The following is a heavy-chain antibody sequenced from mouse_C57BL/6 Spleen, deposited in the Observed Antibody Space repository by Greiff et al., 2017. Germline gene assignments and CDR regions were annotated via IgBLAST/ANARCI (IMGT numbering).Heavy chain of an antibody. J-gene: IGHJ4*01. CDR2: FYPGSGSI. Sequence: VQVVESGAELVKPGASVKLSCKASGYTFTEYTIHWVKQRSGQGLEWIGWFYPGSGSIKYNEKFKDKATLTADKSSSTVYMELSRWTSEDSAVYFCARHGSHYYGSSSYAMDYWGQGTSVTVSS. V-gene: IGHV1-62-2*01. CDR3: ARHGSHYYGSSSYAMDY. D-gene: IGHD1-1*01. CDR1: GYTFTEYT.